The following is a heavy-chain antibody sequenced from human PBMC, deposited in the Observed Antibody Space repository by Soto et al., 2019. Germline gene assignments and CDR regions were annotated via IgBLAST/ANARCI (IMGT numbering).Heavy chain of an antibody. CDR1: GFTFSSYW. Sequence: GESLKISCAASGFTFSSYWMSWVRQTPGKGLEWVGNIKPDGSEKSYVDSVKGRFTISRDNAKNSLYLELKSLRAEDTAVYYCARDYFWGQGTLVTVSS. CDR2: IKPDGSEK. CDR3: ARDYF. J-gene: IGHJ4*02. V-gene: IGHV3-7*01.